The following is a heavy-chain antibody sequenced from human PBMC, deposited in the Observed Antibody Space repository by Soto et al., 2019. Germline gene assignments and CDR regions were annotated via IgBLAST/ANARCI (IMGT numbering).Heavy chain of an antibody. V-gene: IGHV3-15*07. CDR1: GFTFSNAW. CDR3: TTDLTDILPWDV. CDR2: IKSKTDGGTT. J-gene: IGHJ6*02. D-gene: IGHD3-9*01. Sequence: EVQLVESGGGLVKPGGSLRLSCAASGFTFSNAWMNWVRQAPGKGLEWVGHIKSKTDGGTTDYAAPVKGRFTISRDDSKNTLYLQMNSLKTEDTAVYYCTTDLTDILPWDVWGQGTTVTVSS.